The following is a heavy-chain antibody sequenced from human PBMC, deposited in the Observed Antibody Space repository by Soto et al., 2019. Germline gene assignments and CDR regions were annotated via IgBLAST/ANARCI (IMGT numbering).Heavy chain of an antibody. CDR1: GFSLSHAIVG. CDR3: ALIKDCSRTDCYLAPFDP. CDR2: IFSNDEK. V-gene: IGHV2-26*01. D-gene: IGHD2-2*01. J-gene: IGHJ5*02. Sequence: QVTLKESGPVLVKPTETLTLTCTVSGFSLSHAIVGVSWIRQPQGKAMEWLAHIFSNDEKSYSTSLKNRLTISKDTSKSQGVLTMTHVDPVDSGTYYCALIKDCSRTDCYLAPFDPWGQGTLVTVSS.